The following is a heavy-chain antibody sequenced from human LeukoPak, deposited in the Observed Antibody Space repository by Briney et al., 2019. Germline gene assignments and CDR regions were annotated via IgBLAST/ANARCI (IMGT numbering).Heavy chain of an antibody. CDR3: ARDEIYGGTDY. V-gene: IGHV3-30*04. J-gene: IGHJ4*02. D-gene: IGHD4-23*01. CDR2: ISTDGNDK. CDR1: GFTFSGYA. Sequence: GGSLRLSCAASGFTFSGYAMHWVRQAPGKGLEWLTVISTDGNDKHYADSVKGRFTVARDNSKNTLLLQMNSLRAEDTAVYYCARDEIYGGTDYWGQGTLVTVSS.